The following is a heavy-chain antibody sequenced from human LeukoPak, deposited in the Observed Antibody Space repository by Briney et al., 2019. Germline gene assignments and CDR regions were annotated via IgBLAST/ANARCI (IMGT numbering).Heavy chain of an antibody. CDR1: GYTFTSYY. CDR3: ARERSSDAFDI. D-gene: IGHD3-10*01. V-gene: IGHV1-46*01. Sequence: ASVKVSCKASGYTFTSYYMHWARQAPGQGLEWMGIINPSGGSTSYAQKFQGRVTMTRDTSTSTVYMELSSLRSEDTAVYYCARERSSDAFDIWGQGTMVTVSS. CDR2: INPSGGST. J-gene: IGHJ3*02.